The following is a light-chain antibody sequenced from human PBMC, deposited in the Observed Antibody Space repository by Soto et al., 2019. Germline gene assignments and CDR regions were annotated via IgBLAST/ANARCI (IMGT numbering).Light chain of an antibody. Sequence: VLSQSPGTLSVSLGERVTLSCRASQTFSSSYLAWYQHKPGQAPRLLIYGASTRATGVPDRFSGSGSGTDFSLTISRVEPEDFAVYYCQHRSNWPPTFGGGTKVEIK. CDR2: GAS. J-gene: IGKJ4*01. V-gene: IGKV3D-20*02. CDR3: QHRSNWPPT. CDR1: QTFSSSY.